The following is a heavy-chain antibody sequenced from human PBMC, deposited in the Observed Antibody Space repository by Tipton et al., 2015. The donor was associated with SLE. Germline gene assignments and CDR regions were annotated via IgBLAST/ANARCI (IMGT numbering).Heavy chain of an antibody. CDR3: AGGGSSSWLTIYGMDV. Sequence: GSLRLSCAASGFTFSSYWMHWVRQAPGKGLVWVSRINSDGSSTSYADSVKGRFTISRDNAKNTLYLQMNSLRAEDTAVYYCAGGGSSSWLTIYGMDVWGQGTTVTVSS. V-gene: IGHV3-74*01. D-gene: IGHD6-13*01. CDR1: GFTFSSYW. J-gene: IGHJ6*02. CDR2: INSDGSST.